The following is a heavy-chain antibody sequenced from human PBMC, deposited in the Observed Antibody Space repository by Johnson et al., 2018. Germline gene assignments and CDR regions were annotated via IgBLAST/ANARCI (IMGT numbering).Heavy chain of an antibody. CDR1: GGTFSSYA. CDR3: ARAEVEYYYDRSGSCYFAD. Sequence: VQLVESGPEVKKPGSSVKVSCKASGGTFSSYAMNWVRQAPGQGLEWMGGIIPIFGTANYAQKFQGRVTITTDESTSTAYMELTSLGSDDTAVYYCARAEVEYYYDRSGSCYFADWGQGTLVTVSS. V-gene: IGHV1-69*01. J-gene: IGHJ4*02. D-gene: IGHD3-22*01. CDR2: IIPIFGTA.